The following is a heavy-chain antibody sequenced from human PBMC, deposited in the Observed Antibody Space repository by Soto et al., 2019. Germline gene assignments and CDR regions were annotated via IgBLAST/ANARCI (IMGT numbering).Heavy chain of an antibody. V-gene: IGHV3-23*01. CDR2: ISGSGGST. CDR1: GFTFSSYA. J-gene: IGHJ4*02. D-gene: IGHD6-6*01. Sequence: GGSLRLSCAASGFTFSSYAMSWVRQAPGKGLEWVSAISGSGGSTYYADSVKGRFTIARDNSKNTLYLQMNSLRAEDTAVYYCAKLDSSSGYYFDYWGQGTLVTVSS. CDR3: AKLDSSSGYYFDY.